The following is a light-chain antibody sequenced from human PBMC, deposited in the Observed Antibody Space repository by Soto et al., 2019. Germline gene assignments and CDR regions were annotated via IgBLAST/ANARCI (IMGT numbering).Light chain of an antibody. CDR3: QQYNAYSQA. CDR2: QAS. J-gene: IGKJ1*01. V-gene: IGKV1-5*03. CDR1: QSISSY. Sequence: DIQMTQSPSPLSASVGDRVTITCRASQSISSYLNWYQQKPGKAPKLLIYQASTLETGVPSRFSGSGSGTEFTLTISSLQPDDFATYYCQQYNAYSQAFGQGTKVDIK.